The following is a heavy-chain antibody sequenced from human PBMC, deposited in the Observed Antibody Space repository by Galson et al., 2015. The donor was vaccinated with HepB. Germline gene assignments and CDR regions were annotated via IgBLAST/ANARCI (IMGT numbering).Heavy chain of an antibody. D-gene: IGHD3-3*01. CDR1: GFTVSSNY. CDR2: IYSGGST. V-gene: IGHV3-66*01. CDR3: AILYYDFWSGYYPGLDV. J-gene: IGHJ6*04. Sequence: SLRLSCAASGFTVSSNYMSWVRQAPGKGLEWVSVIYSGGSTYYADSVKGRFTIYRDNSKNTLYLQMNSLRAEDTAVYYCAILYYDFWSGYYPGLDVWGKGTTVTVSS.